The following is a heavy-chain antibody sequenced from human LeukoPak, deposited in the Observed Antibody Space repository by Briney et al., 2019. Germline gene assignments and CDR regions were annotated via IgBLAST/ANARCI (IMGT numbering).Heavy chain of an antibody. D-gene: IGHD1-26*01. V-gene: IGHV1-69*05. CDR2: IIPFFGTA. J-gene: IGHJ6*03. Sequence: GASVKVSCKASGYTFTNFYMHWVRQAPGQGLEWMGGIIPFFGTANYAQKFQGRVTITTDESTSTAYMELSSLRSEDTAVYYCARGVSGSYYSSLIFYMDVWGKGTTVTVSS. CDR3: ARGVSGSYYSSLIFYMDV. CDR1: GYTFTNFY.